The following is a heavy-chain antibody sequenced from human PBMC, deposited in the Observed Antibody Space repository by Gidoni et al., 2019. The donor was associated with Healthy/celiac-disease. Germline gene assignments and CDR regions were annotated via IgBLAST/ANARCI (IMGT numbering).Heavy chain of an antibody. D-gene: IGHD2-2*01. Sequence: QVQLQESGPGLVKPSQTLSLPCPFSGGSISSGGYYWSWIRQHPGKGLEWIGYIYYSGSTYYNPSLKSRVTISVDTSKNQFSLKLSSVTAADTAVYYCARGSRGYCSSTSCYAFDYWGQGTLVTVSS. CDR2: IYYSGST. CDR1: GGSISSGGYY. V-gene: IGHV4-31*03. CDR3: ARGSRGYCSSTSCYAFDY. J-gene: IGHJ4*02.